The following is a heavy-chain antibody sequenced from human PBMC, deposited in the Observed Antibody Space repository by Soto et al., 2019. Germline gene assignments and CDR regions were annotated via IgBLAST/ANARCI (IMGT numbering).Heavy chain of an antibody. D-gene: IGHD3-10*01. CDR1: GDSVSSNSAA. CDR3: ARRERYYGSPGWFDP. J-gene: IGHJ5*01. CDR2: TYYRSKWYN. V-gene: IGHV6-1*01. Sequence: SQTLSLTCAISGDSVSSNSAAWNWIRRSPSRGLEWLGRTYYRSKWYNHYAVSVKSRITINPDTAKNQFSLNLRSVTAADTAIYFCARRERYYGSPGWFDPWGQGTLVTVSS.